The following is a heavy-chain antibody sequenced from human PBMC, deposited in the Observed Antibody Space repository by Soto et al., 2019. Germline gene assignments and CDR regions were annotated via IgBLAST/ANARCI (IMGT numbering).Heavy chain of an antibody. Sequence: SETLSLSCAVCGERVRGYDWGGIRPPPGKGLEWIGEINHSGSTNYNPSLKSRVTISVDTSKNQFSLKLSSVTAADTAVYYCASGGRITIFGVVPRAWFDPWGQGTLVTVSS. CDR1: GERVRGYD. V-gene: IGHV4-34*01. D-gene: IGHD3-3*01. J-gene: IGHJ5*02. CDR3: ASGGRITIFGVVPRAWFDP. CDR2: INHSGST.